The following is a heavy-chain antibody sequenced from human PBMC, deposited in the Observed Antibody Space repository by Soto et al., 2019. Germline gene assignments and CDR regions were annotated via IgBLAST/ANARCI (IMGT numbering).Heavy chain of an antibody. V-gene: IGHV3-23*01. J-gene: IGHJ6*03. D-gene: IGHD2-15*01. Sequence: GGSLRLSCAASGFTFSSYSMNWVRQAPGKGLEWVSAISGSGGSTYYADSVKGRFTISRDNSKNTLYLQMNSLRAEDTAVYYCAKDRRDIVVVVAATPFGYMDVWGKGTTVTVSS. CDR3: AKDRRDIVVVVAATPFGYMDV. CDR1: GFTFSSYS. CDR2: ISGSGGST.